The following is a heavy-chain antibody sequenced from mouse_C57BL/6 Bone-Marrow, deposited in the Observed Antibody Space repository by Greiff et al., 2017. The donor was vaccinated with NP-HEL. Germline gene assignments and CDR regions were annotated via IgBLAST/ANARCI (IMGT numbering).Heavy chain of an antibody. CDR3: ARRWLRRSWFAY. V-gene: IGHV1-7*01. J-gene: IGHJ3*01. D-gene: IGHD2-2*01. CDR1: GYTFTSYW. CDR2: INPSSGYT. Sequence: QVQLQQSGAELAKPGASVKLSCKASGYTFTSYWMHWVKQRPGQGLEWIGYINPSSGYTKYNQKFKDKATLTAYKSSSTAYMQLSSLTYEDSAVYYCARRWLRRSWFAYWGQGTLVTVSA.